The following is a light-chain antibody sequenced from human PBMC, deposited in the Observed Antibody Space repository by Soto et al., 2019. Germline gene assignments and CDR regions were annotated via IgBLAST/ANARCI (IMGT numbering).Light chain of an antibody. Sequence: QSVLTQPPSASGTPGQRVTISCSGSTSNIGSKTVSWYQQLPGSAPRVLIYNNNERPSGVPDRFSGSKSGTSASLAISGLQSEDEADYYCSSFAANDNVVFGGGTKLTVL. CDR1: TSNIGSKT. V-gene: IGLV1-44*01. CDR3: SSFAANDNVV. J-gene: IGLJ3*02. CDR2: NNN.